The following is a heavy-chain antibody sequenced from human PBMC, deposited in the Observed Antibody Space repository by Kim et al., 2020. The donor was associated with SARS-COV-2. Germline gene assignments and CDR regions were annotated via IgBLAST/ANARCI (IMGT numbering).Heavy chain of an antibody. D-gene: IGHD4-17*01. Sequence: SETLSLTCTVSGGSISSSSYYWGWIRQPPGKGLEWIGSIYYSGSTYYNPSLKSRVTISVDTSKNQFSLKLSSVTAADTAVYYCATNDYGDSNWFDPWGQGTLVTVSS. CDR3: ATNDYGDSNWFDP. CDR2: IYYSGST. CDR1: GGSISSSSYY. V-gene: IGHV4-39*01. J-gene: IGHJ5*02.